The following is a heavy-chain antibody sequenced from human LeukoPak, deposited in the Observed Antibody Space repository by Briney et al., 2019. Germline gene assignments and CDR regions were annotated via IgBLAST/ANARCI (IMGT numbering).Heavy chain of an antibody. CDR3: ARGLITMVRGVHRPYYFDY. CDR2: IIPSFGAA. J-gene: IGHJ4*02. D-gene: IGHD3-10*01. CDR1: GGTLSSYA. Sequence: SVKVSCKASGGTLSSYAISWVRQAPGQGLEWMGGIIPSFGAANYAQKFQGRVTITADESTSTAYMELSSLRSEDTAVYYCARGLITMVRGVHRPYYFDYWGQGTLVTVSS. V-gene: IGHV1-69*13.